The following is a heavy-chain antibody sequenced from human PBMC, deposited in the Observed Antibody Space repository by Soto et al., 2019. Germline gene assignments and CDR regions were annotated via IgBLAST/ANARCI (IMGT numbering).Heavy chain of an antibody. V-gene: IGHV4-59*08. D-gene: IGHD6-19*01. CDR1: GGSISSYY. Sequence: SETLSLTCTVSGGSISSYYWSWIRQPPGKGLDWIGYIYYSGSTNYNPSLKSRVTISVDTSKNQFSLKLSSVTAADTAVYYCARRTGAGHKDWGQGTLVTVSS. J-gene: IGHJ4*02. CDR2: IYYSGST. CDR3: ARRTGAGHKD.